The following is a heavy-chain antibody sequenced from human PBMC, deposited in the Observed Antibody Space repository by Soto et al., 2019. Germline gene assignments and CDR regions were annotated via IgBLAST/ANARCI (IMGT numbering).Heavy chain of an antibody. CDR1: GYTFSTYW. CDR3: ARHTNGYNPLDY. CDR2: IHPGNSDA. Sequence: GPSLKISCEGSGYTFSTYWIGWVRQIPGEGLEWMGIIHPGNSDARYSPSLQGQVTIPADTSINTAYLQWRSLKASDTAFYYCARHTNGYNPLDYWGQGTLVTVS. J-gene: IGHJ4*02. V-gene: IGHV5-51*01. D-gene: IGHD5-12*01.